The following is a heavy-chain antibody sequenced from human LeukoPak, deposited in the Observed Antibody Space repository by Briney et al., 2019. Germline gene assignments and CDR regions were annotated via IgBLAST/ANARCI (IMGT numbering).Heavy chain of an antibody. V-gene: IGHV4-59*01. CDR3: ARERAVTTYYYFDY. CDR2: IYYSGST. D-gene: IGHD4-17*01. J-gene: IGHJ4*02. CDR1: GGSNSSYY. Sequence: SETLSLTCTVSGGSNSSYYWSWIRQPPGKGLEWIGYIYYSGSTNYNPSLKSRVTISVDTSKNQFSLKLSSVTAADTAVYCARERAVTTYYYFDYWGQGTLVTVSS.